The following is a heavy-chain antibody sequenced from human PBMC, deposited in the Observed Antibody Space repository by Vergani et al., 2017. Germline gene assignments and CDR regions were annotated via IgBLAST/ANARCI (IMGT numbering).Heavy chain of an antibody. J-gene: IGHJ6*02. CDR3: AKANPRNSGDDYSYYYHAMDV. Sequence: EVQLLESGGDLVQPGGSLRLSCAASGFTFNHYAMNWVRQAPGKGLEWVSGISGSGGSTYYAGSVKGRFTISRDSSKNTLYLQMNSLSAGDTAVYYCAKANPRNSGDDYSYYYHAMDVWGQGTTVTVSS. CDR2: ISGSGGST. V-gene: IGHV3-23*01. D-gene: IGHD5-12*01. CDR1: GFTFNHYA.